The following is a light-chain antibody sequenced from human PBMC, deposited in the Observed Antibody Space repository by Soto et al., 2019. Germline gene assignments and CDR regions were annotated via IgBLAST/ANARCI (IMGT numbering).Light chain of an antibody. Sequence: QSVLTQPPSVSGAPGQRGTISCTGSSSNIGAGYDVHWYQQLPGTAPKLLIYANSNRPSGVPDRFSGSKSGTSASLAITGLQAEDEADYYCQSYDSSLSGVVFGGGTKLTVL. CDR2: ANS. J-gene: IGLJ2*01. V-gene: IGLV1-40*01. CDR1: SSNIGAGYD. CDR3: QSYDSSLSGVV.